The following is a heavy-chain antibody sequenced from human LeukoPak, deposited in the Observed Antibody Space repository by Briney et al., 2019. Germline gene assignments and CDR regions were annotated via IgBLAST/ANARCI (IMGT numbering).Heavy chain of an antibody. J-gene: IGHJ4*02. V-gene: IGHV4-34*01. CDR1: GGSISSYY. D-gene: IGHD3-9*01. CDR2: INHSGST. CDR3: ASLKQRYFDWLPIDY. Sequence: PSETLSLTCTVSGGSISSYYWSWIRQPPGKGLEWIGEINHSGSTNYNPSLKSRVTISVDTSKNQFSLKLSSVTAADTAVYYCASLKQRYFDWLPIDYWGQGTLVTVSS.